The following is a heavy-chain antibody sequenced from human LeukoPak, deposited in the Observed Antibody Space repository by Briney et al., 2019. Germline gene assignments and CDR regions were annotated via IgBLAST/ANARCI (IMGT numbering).Heavy chain of an antibody. CDR1: GFTVSSNY. CDR2: IYSGGST. V-gene: IGHV3-53*01. CDR3: ARVSYYDSSGYYFLSYVDY. Sequence: GGSLRLSCAATGFTVSSNYMSWVRQAPGRGLEWVSVIYSGGSTYYADSVRGRFTISRDNSKNTLYLQMNSLGAEDTAVYYCARVSYYDSSGYYFLSYVDYWGQGTLVTVSS. D-gene: IGHD3-22*01. J-gene: IGHJ4*02.